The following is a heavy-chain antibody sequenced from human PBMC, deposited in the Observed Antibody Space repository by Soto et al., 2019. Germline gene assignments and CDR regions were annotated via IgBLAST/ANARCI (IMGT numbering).Heavy chain of an antibody. Sequence: SETLSLTCTVSGGSSSSYYWSWIRQPPGKGLEWIGYIYYSGSTNYNPSLKSRVTISVDTSKNQFSLKLSSVTAADTAVYYCAKGGYQLHDSIHFCCQGTMVTV. D-gene: IGHD3-22*01. CDR2: IYYSGST. J-gene: IGHJ3*01. CDR1: GGSSSSYY. V-gene: IGHV4-59*01. CDR3: AKGGYQLHDSIHF.